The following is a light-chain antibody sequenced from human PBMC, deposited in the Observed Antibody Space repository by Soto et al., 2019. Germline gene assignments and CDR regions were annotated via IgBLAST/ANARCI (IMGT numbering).Light chain of an antibody. CDR1: QSIRNY. Sequence: EIVLTQSPVTLSLSPGERATLSCRASQSIRNYLAWYQQKPGQAPRLLIYDASNRATGIPPRFSGSGSGTDFTLTISSLEPEDFALYYCQQRSNWPITFGQGTRLEIK. J-gene: IGKJ5*01. CDR2: DAS. CDR3: QQRSNWPIT. V-gene: IGKV3-11*01.